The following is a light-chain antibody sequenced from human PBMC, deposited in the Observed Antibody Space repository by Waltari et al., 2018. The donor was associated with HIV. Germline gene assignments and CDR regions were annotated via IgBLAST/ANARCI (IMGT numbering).Light chain of an antibody. CDR1: QGISNY. CDR3: QQVNRSPLT. CDR2: AAS. V-gene: IGKV1-9*01. Sequence: DIQLTQSPSFLSASVGDRVIITCRASQGISNYLAWYQQQPGKAPKLLVYAASTLQSGVPSRFSGSGSGTEFTLTISSLQPEDFATYYCQQVNRSPLTFGGGTKVEIK. J-gene: IGKJ4*01.